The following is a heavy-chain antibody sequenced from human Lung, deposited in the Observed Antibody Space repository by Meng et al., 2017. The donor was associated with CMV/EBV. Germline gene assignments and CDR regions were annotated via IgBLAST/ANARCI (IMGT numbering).Heavy chain of an antibody. V-gene: IGHV3-72*01. CDR3: TRAVSYSGRSYFDS. Sequence: GGSLRLXCAASGFSFSDYYMDWVRQAPEKGLEWVGRIRNKANSYTTEYAASVKGRLIISRDDSENSLNLQMNSLKTEDTAVYYCTRAVSYSGRSYFDSWGQGTXVTGSS. J-gene: IGHJ4*02. CDR2: IRNKANSYTT. D-gene: IGHD1-26*01. CDR1: GFSFSDYY.